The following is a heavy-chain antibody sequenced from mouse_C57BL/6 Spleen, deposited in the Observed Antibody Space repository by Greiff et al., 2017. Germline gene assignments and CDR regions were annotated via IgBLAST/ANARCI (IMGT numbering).Heavy chain of an antibody. CDR1: GYAFSSYW. J-gene: IGHJ4*01. Sequence: QVQLQQSGAELVKPGASVKISCKASGYAFSSYWMNWVKQRPGKGLEWIGQIYPGDGDTNYKGKLKGKATLTADKSSSTAYMHRSSLTSEDSAVYFCARDLSYAMDYWGQGTSVTVSS. V-gene: IGHV1-80*01. CDR3: ARDLSYAMDY. CDR2: IYPGDGDT.